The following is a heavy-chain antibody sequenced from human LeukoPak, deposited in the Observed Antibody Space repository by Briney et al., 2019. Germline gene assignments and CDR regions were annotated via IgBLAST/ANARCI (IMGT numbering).Heavy chain of an antibody. CDR1: GGSISSGGYS. V-gene: IGHV4-30-2*01. CDR3: ARGRDIVVVPAAPFDY. J-gene: IGHJ4*02. Sequence: SETLSLTCAVSGGSISSGGYSWSWIRQPPGKGLEWIGYIYHSGSTYYNPSLKSRVTISVDRSKNQFSLKLSSVTAADTAVYYCARGRDIVVVPAAPFDYWGQGTLATVSS. CDR2: IYHSGST. D-gene: IGHD2-2*01.